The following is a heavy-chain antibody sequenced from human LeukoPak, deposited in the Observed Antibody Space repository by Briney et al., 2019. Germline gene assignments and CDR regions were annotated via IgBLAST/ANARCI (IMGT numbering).Heavy chain of an antibody. V-gene: IGHV3-30*01. CDR3: AREPIAAAGNGPFDY. J-gene: IGHJ4*02. CDR1: GFVFSDYP. Sequence: GGSLRLSCSASGFVFSDYPLHWIRQSPGKGPEWVAVISFDGSHQYYADSVKGRFTISRDNSKNTLYLQMNSLRAEDTAVYYCAREPIAAAGNGPFDYWGQGTLVTVSS. CDR2: ISFDGSHQ. D-gene: IGHD6-13*01.